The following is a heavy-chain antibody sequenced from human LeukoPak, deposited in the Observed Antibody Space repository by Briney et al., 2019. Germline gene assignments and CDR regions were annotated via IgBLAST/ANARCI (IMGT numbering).Heavy chain of an antibody. CDR1: GGSISSYY. V-gene: IGHV4-59*01. D-gene: IGHD2-2*01. J-gene: IGHJ4*02. CDR2: IYYSGST. CDR3: ASLGYCSSTSCPGYFDY. Sequence: SETLSLTCTVSGGSISSYYWSWIPQPPGKGLEWLGYIYYSGSTNYHPSLKSRVTISVDTSKNQFSLKLSSVTAADTAVYYCASLGYCSSTSCPGYFDYWGQGTLVTVSS.